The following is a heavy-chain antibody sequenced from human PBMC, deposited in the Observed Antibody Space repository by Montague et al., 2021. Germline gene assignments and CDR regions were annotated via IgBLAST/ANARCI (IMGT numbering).Heavy chain of an antibody. CDR3: ARDSPVVEPWVGEHKGAFDI. J-gene: IGHJ3*02. Sequence: SETLSLTCSVSGDSIGSYEYYWTWIRQPAGRGLEWIGRVYKRGDTNTNPSLRSRLTLSVDTSKNHFSLTLASVTAADTAAYFCARDSPVVEPWVGEHKGAFDIWGQGTMVTVSS. V-gene: IGHV4-4*07. D-gene: IGHD3-10*01. CDR1: GDSIGSYEYY. CDR2: VYKRGDT.